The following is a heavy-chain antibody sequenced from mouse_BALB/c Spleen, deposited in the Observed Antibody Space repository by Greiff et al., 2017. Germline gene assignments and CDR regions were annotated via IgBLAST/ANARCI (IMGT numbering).Heavy chain of an antibody. CDR2: IWAGGST. D-gene: IGHD4-1*01. J-gene: IGHJ4*01. CDR3: AIWDPYAMDY. V-gene: IGHV2-9*02. Sequence: QVQLQQSGPGLVAPSQSLSITCTVSGFSLTSYGVHWVRQPPGKGLEWLGVIWAGGSTNYNSALMSRLSISKDNSKSQVFLKMNSLQTDDTAMYYCAIWDPYAMDYWGQGTSVTVSS. CDR1: GFSLTSYG.